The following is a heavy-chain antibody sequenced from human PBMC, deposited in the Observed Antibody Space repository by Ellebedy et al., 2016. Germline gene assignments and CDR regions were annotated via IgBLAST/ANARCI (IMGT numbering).Heavy chain of an antibody. V-gene: IGHV4-59*12. CDR1: GGSISSYY. CDR3: ASLRGNYYGSGAPVY. Sequence: SETLSLTCTVSGGSISSYYWSWIRQPPGKGLEWIGYIFYSGSSNYNPSLKSRVTISVDTSKNQFSLKLSSVTAADTAVYYCASLRGNYYGSGAPVYWGQGTLVTVSS. CDR2: IFYSGSS. J-gene: IGHJ4*02. D-gene: IGHD3-10*01.